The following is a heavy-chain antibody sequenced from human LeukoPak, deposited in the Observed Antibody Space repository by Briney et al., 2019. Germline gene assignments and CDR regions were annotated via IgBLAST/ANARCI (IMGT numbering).Heavy chain of an antibody. CDR2: INPNSGGT. CDR1: GYTFTGYY. V-gene: IGHV1-2*02. Sequence: ASVKVSSKASGYTFTGYYMHWVRQAPGQGLEWMGWINPNSGGTNYAQKFQGRVTMTRDTSISTAYMELSRLRSDDTAVYYCARGFVVPAAPNRGDYFDYWGQGTLVTVSS. D-gene: IGHD2-2*01. J-gene: IGHJ4*02. CDR3: ARGFVVPAAPNRGDYFDY.